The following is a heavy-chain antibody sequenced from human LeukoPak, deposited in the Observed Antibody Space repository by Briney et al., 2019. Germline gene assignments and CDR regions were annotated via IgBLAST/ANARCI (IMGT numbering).Heavy chain of an antibody. J-gene: IGHJ4*02. CDR3: ARDRVRAVAGTYYFDY. CDR1: GFTFSSYA. CDR2: ISYDGSNK. V-gene: IGHV3-30-3*01. Sequence: GGSLRLSCAASGFTFSSYAMHWVRQAPGKGLEWVAVISYDGSNKYYADSVKGRFTISRDNSKNTLYLQMNSLRAEDTAVYYCARDRVRAVAGTYYFDYWGQGTLVTVSS. D-gene: IGHD6-19*01.